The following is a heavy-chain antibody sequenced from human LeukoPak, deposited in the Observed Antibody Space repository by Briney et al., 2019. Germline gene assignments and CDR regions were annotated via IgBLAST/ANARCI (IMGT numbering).Heavy chain of an antibody. Sequence: GGSLRLSCAASGFTFSNYAMTWVRQAPGKGLEWVSTISGSGSTTYDADSVKGRFTISRDNSKNTLYLQMSSLRVEDAAVYYCARPTVLNGNYFWYFDIWGRSTLITVSS. CDR2: ISGSGSTT. CDR3: ARPTVLNGNYFWYFDI. CDR1: GFTFSNYA. J-gene: IGHJ2*01. D-gene: IGHD1-26*01. V-gene: IGHV3-23*01.